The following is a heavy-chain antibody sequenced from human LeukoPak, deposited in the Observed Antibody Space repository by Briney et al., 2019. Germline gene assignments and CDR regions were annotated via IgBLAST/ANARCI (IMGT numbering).Heavy chain of an antibody. V-gene: IGHV3-48*04. Sequence: GGSLRLSCAVSGFTFSSYSMNWVRQAPGKGLEWVSYISSSSSTIYYADSVKGRFTISRDNVKNSLYLQMNSLRAEDTAVYYCARDLEDIVVVPAAVLYYYYMDVWGKGTTVTVSS. D-gene: IGHD2-2*01. CDR1: GFTFSSYS. J-gene: IGHJ6*03. CDR2: ISSSSSTI. CDR3: ARDLEDIVVVPAAVLYYYYMDV.